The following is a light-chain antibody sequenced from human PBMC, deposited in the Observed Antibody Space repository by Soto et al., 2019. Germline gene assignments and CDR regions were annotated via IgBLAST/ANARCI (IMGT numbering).Light chain of an antibody. CDR2: KAS. V-gene: IGKV1-5*03. CDR3: QHYNSYSVA. Sequence: IQMTQSPSTLSGSVGDRVTMTCCASQTISSWLAWYQQKPGKAPKLLIYKASTLKSGVPSRFSGSGSGTEFTLTISSLQPDDFATYYCQHYNSYSVAFGQATKVDI. CDR1: QTISSW. J-gene: IGKJ1*01.